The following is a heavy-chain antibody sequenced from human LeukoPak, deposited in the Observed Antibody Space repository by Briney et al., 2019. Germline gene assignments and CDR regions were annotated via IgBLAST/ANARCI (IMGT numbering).Heavy chain of an antibody. CDR1: GYTLTELS. CDR3: ATKRTYYDSSGYPIQDALDI. J-gene: IGHJ3*02. Sequence: ASVKVSCKVSGYTLTELSMHWVRQAPGKGLEWMGGFDPEDGETIYAQKFQGRVTMTEDTSTDTAYMELSSLRSEDTAVYYCATKRTYYDSSGYPIQDALDIWGQGTMVTVSS. D-gene: IGHD3-22*01. V-gene: IGHV1-24*01. CDR2: FDPEDGET.